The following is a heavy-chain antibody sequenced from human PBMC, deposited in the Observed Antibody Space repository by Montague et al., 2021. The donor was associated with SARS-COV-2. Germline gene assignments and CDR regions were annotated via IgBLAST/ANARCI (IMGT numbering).Heavy chain of an antibody. CDR2: IYYSGST. CDR1: GGSISSSSYF. D-gene: IGHD3-3*01. V-gene: IGHV4-39*01. CDR3: ARKTSRGLTIFGVVTASYCFDY. J-gene: IGHJ4*02. Sequence: SETLSLTCTVSGGSISSSSYFWGWIRQPPGKGLEWIGSIYYSGSTYYNPSLKSRVTTSVDTSKSQFSLKLSSVTAADAAVFYCARKTSRGLTIFGVVTASYCFDYWGQGTLVTVSS.